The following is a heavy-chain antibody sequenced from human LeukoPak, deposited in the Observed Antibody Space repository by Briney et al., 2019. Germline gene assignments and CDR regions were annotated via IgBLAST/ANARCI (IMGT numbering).Heavy chain of an antibody. CDR2: ISSSGSTI. J-gene: IGHJ4*02. V-gene: IGHV3-11*01. D-gene: IGHD3-10*01. CDR1: GFTFSDYY. Sequence: GGSLRLSCAASGFTFSDYYMSWIRQAPGKGLEWVSYISSSGSTIYYADSVKGRFTISRDNAKNSLYLQMNSLRAEDTAVYYCSRIPSYYYGSGMPYYFDYWGQGTLVTVSS. CDR3: SRIPSYYYGSGMPYYFDY.